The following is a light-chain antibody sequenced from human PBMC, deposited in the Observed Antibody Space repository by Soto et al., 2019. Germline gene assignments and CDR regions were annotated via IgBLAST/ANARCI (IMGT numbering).Light chain of an antibody. CDR2: DAS. J-gene: IGKJ1*01. V-gene: IGKV1-5*01. CDR1: QSISNW. Sequence: DIPMTQSPSTLSASVGDRVTITCRASQSISNWLAWYQQKPGKAPKVLIYDASSVESGVPSRFSGSGSGTEFTLTISSLQPDDFATYYCQQYNSYSPEFGQGTKVEIK. CDR3: QQYNSYSPE.